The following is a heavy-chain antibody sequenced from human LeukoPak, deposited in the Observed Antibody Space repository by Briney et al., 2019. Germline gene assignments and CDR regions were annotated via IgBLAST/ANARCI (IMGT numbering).Heavy chain of an antibody. D-gene: IGHD4-11*01. CDR1: GYTFTGYY. V-gene: IGHV1-2*04. CDR3: ARDTMTTVSHYYYYGMDV. CDR2: INPNSGDT. Sequence: ASVKVSCKASGYTFTGYYMHWVRQAPGQGLEWMGWINPNSGDTNYAQKFQGWVTMTRDTSISTAYLELSRLRFDDTAVYYCARDTMTTVSHYYYYGMDVWGQGTTVTASS. J-gene: IGHJ6*02.